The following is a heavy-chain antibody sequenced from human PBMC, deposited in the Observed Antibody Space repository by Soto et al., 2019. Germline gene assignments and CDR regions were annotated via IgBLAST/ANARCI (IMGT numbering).Heavy chain of an antibody. V-gene: IGHV3-33*01. CDR1: GFTFSRYG. CDR2: VWYDGGNK. D-gene: IGHD5-12*01. CDR3: VRAAGYSGNDYVYYYGMDV. Sequence: QVQLVESGGGVVQPGRSLRLSCAASGFTFSRYGMHWVRQAPGKGLEWVALVWYDGGNKYYADSVKGRFTISRDNSKNTLYLQMNSLSDEDTAVYYCVRAAGYSGNDYVYYYGMDVWGQGTTVTVSS. J-gene: IGHJ6*02.